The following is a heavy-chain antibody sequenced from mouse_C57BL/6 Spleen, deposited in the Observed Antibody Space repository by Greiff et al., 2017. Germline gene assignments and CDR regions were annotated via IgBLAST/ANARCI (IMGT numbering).Heavy chain of an antibody. CDR3: TRNPEDY. Sequence: VHVKQSGAELVRPGASVKLSCTASGFNIKDDYMHWVKQRPEQGLEWIGWIDPENGDTEYASKFQGKATITADTSSNTAYLQLSSLTSEDTAVYYCTRNPEDYWGQGTTLTVSS. CDR1: GFNIKDDY. V-gene: IGHV14-4*01. D-gene: IGHD2-1*01. J-gene: IGHJ2*01. CDR2: IDPENGDT.